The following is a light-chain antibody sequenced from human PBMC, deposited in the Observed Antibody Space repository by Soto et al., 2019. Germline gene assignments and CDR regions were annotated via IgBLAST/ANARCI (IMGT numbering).Light chain of an antibody. J-gene: IGKJ4*01. CDR2: AAS. CDR3: HKAKSFFPRVT. V-gene: IGKV1-12*01. CDR1: QGISSW. Sequence: DIQMTQSPSSVSASVGDRVTITCRASQGISSWLAWYQQKPGKAPKLLIYAASSLQSGVPSRLSGSGSGTDFTLTISSLYLLDFAIYFCHKAKSFFPRVTLGGGTKVEIK.